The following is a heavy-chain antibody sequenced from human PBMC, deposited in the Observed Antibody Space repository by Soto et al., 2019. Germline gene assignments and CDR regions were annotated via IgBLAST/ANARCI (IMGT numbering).Heavy chain of an antibody. V-gene: IGHV3-30-3*01. CDR2: ISYDGSNK. D-gene: IGHD4-17*01. CDR3: ARYLAARPTVTTSDYYYYGMDV. CDR1: GFTFSSYA. Sequence: GGSLRLSCVASGFTFSSYAMHWVRQAPSKGLEWMAVISYDGSNKYYADSVKGRFTISRNNSKNTLYLQMNSLRAEDTALYYCARYLAARPTVTTSDYYYYGMDVWGQGTTVTVSS. J-gene: IGHJ6*02.